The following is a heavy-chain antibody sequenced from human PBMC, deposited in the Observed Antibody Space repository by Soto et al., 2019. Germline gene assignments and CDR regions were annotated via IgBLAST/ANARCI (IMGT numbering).Heavy chain of an antibody. J-gene: IGHJ3*02. D-gene: IGHD3-9*01. V-gene: IGHV4-34*02. Sequence: QVQLQQWGAGLLKPSETLSLTCAVSGGSLSGYYWNWIRQPPGKGLEWIGEIDHTGGTTYNPSLEGRITISGDTSKRQISLRLTSVTAADTAVYYCAGETSDYDILTGPTTFDIWGQRTMVTVSS. CDR2: IDHTGGT. CDR1: GGSLSGYY. CDR3: AGETSDYDILTGPTTFDI.